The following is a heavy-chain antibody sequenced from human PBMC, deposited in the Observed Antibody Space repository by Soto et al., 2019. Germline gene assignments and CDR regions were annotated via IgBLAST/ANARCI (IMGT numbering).Heavy chain of an antibody. J-gene: IGHJ4*02. Sequence: GASVKVSCKASGGTFSSYTISWVRQAPGQGLEWMGRIIPILGIANYAQKFQGRVTITADKSTSTAYMELSSLRSEDTAVYYCARSRRFGVAPYYFDYWGQGTLVTVSS. D-gene: IGHD3-3*01. CDR1: GGTFSSYT. CDR2: IIPILGIA. CDR3: ARSRRFGVAPYYFDY. V-gene: IGHV1-69*02.